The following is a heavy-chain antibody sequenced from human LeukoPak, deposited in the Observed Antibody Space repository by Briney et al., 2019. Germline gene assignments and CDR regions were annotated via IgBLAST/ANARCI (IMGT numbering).Heavy chain of an antibody. D-gene: IGHD1-26*01. CDR1: GFTFSLYS. Sequence: PGGSLRLSCAASGFTFSLYSMNWVRQAPGKGLEWVSSISSNATYKYYADSVRGRLTISRDNAKNLLYLQMDSLRVEDTAVYYCASISGSYPDWDYWGQGILVTVSS. CDR2: ISSNATYK. CDR3: ASISGSYPDWDY. J-gene: IGHJ4*02. V-gene: IGHV3-21*06.